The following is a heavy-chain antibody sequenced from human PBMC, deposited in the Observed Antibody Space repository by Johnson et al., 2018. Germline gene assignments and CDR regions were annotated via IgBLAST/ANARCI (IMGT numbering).Heavy chain of an antibody. CDR2: IYTGGST. CDR1: GFNFSPNS. CDR3: AKVLGLPYYYYYGLDV. Sequence: VQLVQSGGGLVKPGGSLRLFCAASGFNFSPNSMNWVRQAPGKGLAWVSDIYTGGSTYYADSERGRFTISRDNSKNTLFLEMNSLRAEDTAVYFCAKVLGLPYYYYYGLDVWGQGTTVTVS. J-gene: IGHJ6*02. D-gene: IGHD1-7*01. V-gene: IGHV3-66*01.